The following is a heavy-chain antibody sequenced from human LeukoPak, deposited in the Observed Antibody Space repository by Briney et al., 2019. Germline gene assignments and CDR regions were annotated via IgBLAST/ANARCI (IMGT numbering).Heavy chain of an antibody. V-gene: IGHV1-2*02. CDR3: ARGGAFCSITTCHEFDH. CDR2: TNPSTGGT. J-gene: IGHJ4*02. CDR1: GYTVTGSY. Sequence: ASVKVSCKTSGYTVTGSYLHGVRQVPGQGLEWMGWTNPSTGGTKSAQQFEGRVTMTRDTSNTTGYLELRSLRLDDTATYYCARGGAFCSITTCHEFDHWGQGTLVIVSS. D-gene: IGHD2-2*01.